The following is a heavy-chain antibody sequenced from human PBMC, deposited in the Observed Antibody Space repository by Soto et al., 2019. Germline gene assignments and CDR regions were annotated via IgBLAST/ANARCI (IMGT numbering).Heavy chain of an antibody. J-gene: IGHJ4*02. D-gene: IGHD1-7*01. V-gene: IGHV3-23*01. CDR1: GFTFSSYA. CDR3: EKRKLAGTVDANPEN. Sequence: PGGSLRLSCAASGFTFSSYAMSWVRQAPGKGLEWVSAISGSGGSTYYADSVKGRFTISRDNSKNTLYLQMNSLRAEDTAVYYCEKRKLAGTVDANPENWGQGTLVTVYS. CDR2: ISGSGGST.